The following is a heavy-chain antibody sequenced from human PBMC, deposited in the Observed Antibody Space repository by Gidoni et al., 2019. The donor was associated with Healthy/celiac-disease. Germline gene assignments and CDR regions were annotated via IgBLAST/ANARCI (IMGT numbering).Heavy chain of an antibody. Sequence: QVQLQESGPGLVKPSETLSLTCTVSGGSISSYYWSWIRQPPGKGLEWIGYIYYSGSTNYNPSLKSRVTISVDTSKNQFSLKLSSVTAADTAVYYCARHITIFGRRGWWGGFFDYWGQGTLVTVSS. J-gene: IGHJ4*02. D-gene: IGHD3-3*01. CDR3: ARHITIFGRRGWWGGFFDY. V-gene: IGHV4-59*08. CDR2: IYYSGST. CDR1: GGSISSYY.